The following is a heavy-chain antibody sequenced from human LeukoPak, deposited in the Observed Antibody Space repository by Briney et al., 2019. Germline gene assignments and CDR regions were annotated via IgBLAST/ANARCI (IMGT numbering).Heavy chain of an antibody. V-gene: IGHV4-59*12. CDR1: GGSISSYY. Sequence: SETLSLTCTVSGGSISSYYWSWIRQPPGKGLEWIGYIYYSGSTNYNPSLKSRVTISVDTSKNQFSLQLNSVTPEDTAVYYCAREPVVTAASLDYWGQGTLVTVSS. CDR2: IYYSGST. D-gene: IGHD2-21*02. J-gene: IGHJ4*02. CDR3: AREPVVTAASLDY.